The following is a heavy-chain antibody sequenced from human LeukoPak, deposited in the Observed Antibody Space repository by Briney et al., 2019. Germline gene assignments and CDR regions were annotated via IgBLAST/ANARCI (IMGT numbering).Heavy chain of an antibody. V-gene: IGHV3-9*01. J-gene: IGHJ4*02. CDR2: ISWNSGSI. D-gene: IGHD2-2*01. Sequence: QPGRSLRLSCAASGFTFDDYAMHWARQAPGEGLEWVSGISWNSGSIGYADSVKGRFTISRDNSKNTLYLQMNSLRAEDTALYYCVKHSAPVLAAARFDYWGQGNLVTVSS. CDR1: GFTFDDYA. CDR3: VKHSAPVLAAARFDY.